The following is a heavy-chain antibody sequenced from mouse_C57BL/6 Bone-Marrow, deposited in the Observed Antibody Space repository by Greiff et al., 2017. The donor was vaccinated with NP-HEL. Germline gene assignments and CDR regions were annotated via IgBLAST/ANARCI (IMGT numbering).Heavy chain of an antibody. D-gene: IGHD3-2*02. J-gene: IGHJ3*01. Sequence: EVQLQESGAELVRPGASVKLSCTASGFNIKDDYMHWVKQRPEQGLEWIGWIDPANGDTEYAPKFQGKATITADTSSNTAYLQLSSLTSEDTAVYYCTTLDSSGYVGFAYWGQGTLVTVSA. CDR3: TTLDSSGYVGFAY. CDR2: IDPANGDT. V-gene: IGHV14-4*01. CDR1: GFNIKDDY.